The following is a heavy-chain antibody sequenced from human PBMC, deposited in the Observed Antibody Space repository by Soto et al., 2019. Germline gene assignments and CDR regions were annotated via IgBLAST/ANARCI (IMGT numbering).Heavy chain of an antibody. Sequence: QVQLQESGPGLVKPSETLSLTCAVSGASISSESYYWSWIRQSPGNGLEWLGYIYYTGMTNYNPSLKSRVAIAIDASNNRLSLRVRSVTAADTAKYYCVRGGSGYPFDYWGQGILVIVSS. J-gene: IGHJ4*02. D-gene: IGHD3-22*01. CDR3: VRGGSGYPFDY. CDR1: GASISSESYY. V-gene: IGHV4-61*03. CDR2: IYYTGMT.